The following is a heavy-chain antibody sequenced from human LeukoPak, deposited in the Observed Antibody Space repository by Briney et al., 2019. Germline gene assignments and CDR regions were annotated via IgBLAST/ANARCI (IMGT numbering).Heavy chain of an antibody. D-gene: IGHD3-22*01. CDR2: ISAYNGNT. CDR3: ARALVIVEDAFDI. Sequence: ASVKVSCKASGYTFTSYGISWVRQAPGQGLEWMGWISAYNGNTNYAQKLQGRVTITAGKSTSTAYMELSSLRSEDTAVYYCARALVIVEDAFDIWGQGTMVTVSS. J-gene: IGHJ3*02. V-gene: IGHV1-18*01. CDR1: GYTFTSYG.